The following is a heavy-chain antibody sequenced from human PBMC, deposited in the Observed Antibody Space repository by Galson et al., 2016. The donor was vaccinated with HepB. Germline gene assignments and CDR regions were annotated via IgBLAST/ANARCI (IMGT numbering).Heavy chain of an antibody. D-gene: IGHD3-22*01. CDR1: GFSFNNIA. Sequence: SLRLSCATSGFSFNNIAMSWVRQAPGKGLEWVSAVSETAGTTNYADSVKGRFTISRDNSKNTLYLQMNSLRAEDTAVYYCAKMPPLDLGMGDSSGYPHYGMDVWGQGTTVTVSS. CDR2: VSETAGTT. CDR3: AKMPPLDLGMGDSSGYPHYGMDV. V-gene: IGHV3-23*01. J-gene: IGHJ6*02.